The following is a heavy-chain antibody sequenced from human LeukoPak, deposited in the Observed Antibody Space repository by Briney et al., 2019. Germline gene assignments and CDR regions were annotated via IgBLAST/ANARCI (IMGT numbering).Heavy chain of an antibody. J-gene: IGHJ3*02. D-gene: IGHD3-10*01. CDR1: GASISSPNW. Sequence: PSGTLSLTCAVSGASISSPNWWSWVRQPPGKGLEWIGEIYHSGSTNYNPSLESRVTISVDTSKNQFSLKLSSVTAADTAVYYCARGGGDYYGSGSYYRGLDAFDIWGQGTMVTVSS. V-gene: IGHV4-4*02. CDR2: IYHSGST. CDR3: ARGGGDYYGSGSYYRGLDAFDI.